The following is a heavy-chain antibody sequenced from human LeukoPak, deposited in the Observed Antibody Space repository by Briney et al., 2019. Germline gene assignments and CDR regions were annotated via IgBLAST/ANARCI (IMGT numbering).Heavy chain of an antibody. CDR2: IYYSGST. D-gene: IGHD1-26*01. J-gene: IGHJ4*02. CDR3: ARGQWELLDY. Sequence: PSETLSLTCTVSGGSISSHYWSWIRQPPGKGLEWIGYIYYSGSTNYNPSLKSRVTISVDTSKNQFSLELSSVTAADTAVYYCARGQWELLDYWGQGTLVTVSS. CDR1: GGSISSHY. V-gene: IGHV4-59*11.